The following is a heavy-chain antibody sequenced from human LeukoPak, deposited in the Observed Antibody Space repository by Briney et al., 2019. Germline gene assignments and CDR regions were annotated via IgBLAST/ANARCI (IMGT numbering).Heavy chain of an antibody. Sequence: GGSLRLSCAASGFTFTTYAIHWVRLAPGKGLEWVAVISYDGNHKYYAESVKGRFTISRDNSKNTLYLQMNSLRAEDTAVNYCAKGYYYYFDYWGQGTLVTASS. D-gene: IGHD3-10*01. V-gene: IGHV3-30*04. CDR1: GFTFTTYA. CDR2: ISYDGNHK. J-gene: IGHJ4*02. CDR3: AKGYYYYFDY.